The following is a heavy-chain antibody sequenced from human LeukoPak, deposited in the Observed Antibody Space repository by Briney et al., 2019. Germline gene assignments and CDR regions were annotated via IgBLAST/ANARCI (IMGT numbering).Heavy chain of an antibody. CDR2: ISGGGLST. D-gene: IGHD3-22*01. CDR1: TFNFGLYV. Sequence: GGSLRLSCEASTFNFGLYVMTWARQAPGKGLEWVSGISGGGLSTYYTDSVKGRLTISRDNAKNSLYLQMNSLRAEDTAVYYCARDQDYYDSGDYWGQGTLATVSS. V-gene: IGHV3-23*01. CDR3: ARDQDYYDSGDY. J-gene: IGHJ4*02.